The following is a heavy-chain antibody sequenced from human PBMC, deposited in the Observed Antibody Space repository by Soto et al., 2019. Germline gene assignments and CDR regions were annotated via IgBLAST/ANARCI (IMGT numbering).Heavy chain of an antibody. J-gene: IGHJ3*02. CDR3: ARGYYYDSSGYYYSAFDI. Sequence: SVKVSCNASGGPFISYAIIWVRQAPGQGLEWMGGIIPIFGTANYAQKFQGRVTITADESTSTAYMELSSLRSEDTAVYYCARGYYYDSSGYYYSAFDIWGQGTMVTV. CDR2: IIPIFGTA. D-gene: IGHD3-22*01. CDR1: GGPFISYA. V-gene: IGHV1-69*01.